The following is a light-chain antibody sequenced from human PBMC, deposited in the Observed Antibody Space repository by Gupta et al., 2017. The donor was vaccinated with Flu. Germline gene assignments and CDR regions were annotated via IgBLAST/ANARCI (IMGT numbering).Light chain of an antibody. CDR1: QSLLNSNGYNY. Sequence: DIVMTQSPLSLSVTPGEPASISCRSSQSLLNSNGYNYLDWYLQKPGQPPQILIYWAANRASGGNDRFSGXGAXSDFTLXSRGAEDEDVGVYDGRQYLHILFGXGTKVDVK. J-gene: IGKJ3*01. V-gene: IGKV2-28*01. CDR3: RQYLHIL. CDR2: WAA.